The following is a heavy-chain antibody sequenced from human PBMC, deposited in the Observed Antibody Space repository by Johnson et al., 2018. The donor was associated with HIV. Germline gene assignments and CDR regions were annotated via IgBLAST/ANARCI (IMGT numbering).Heavy chain of an antibody. CDR3: AREGGIRGPSPVDAFDI. CDR1: GFTVSSNY. D-gene: IGHD3-16*01. CDR2: ISYDGSNK. Sequence: QVQLVESGGGVVQPGWSLRLSCAASGFTVSSNYMSWVRQAPGKGLEWVAVISYDGSNKYYADSVKGRFTISSDNSKNTLYLQMNSLRAEDTAVYYCAREGGIRGPSPVDAFDIWGQGTMVTVSS. V-gene: IGHV3-30*03. J-gene: IGHJ3*02.